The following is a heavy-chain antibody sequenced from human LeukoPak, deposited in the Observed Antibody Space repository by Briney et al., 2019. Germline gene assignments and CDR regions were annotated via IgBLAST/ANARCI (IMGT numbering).Heavy chain of an antibody. Sequence: SETLSLTCAVYGGSFSGYYWSWIRQPPGKGLEWIGESNHSGSTNYNPSLKSRVTISVDTSKNQFSLKLSSVTAADTAVYYCARALSGYYYGSGLYMDVWGKGTTVTVSS. CDR1: GGSFSGYY. CDR2: SNHSGST. V-gene: IGHV4-34*01. J-gene: IGHJ6*03. D-gene: IGHD3-10*01. CDR3: ARALSGYYYGSGLYMDV.